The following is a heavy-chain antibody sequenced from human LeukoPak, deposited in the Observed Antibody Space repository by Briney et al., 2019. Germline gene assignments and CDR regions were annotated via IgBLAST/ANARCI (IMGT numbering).Heavy chain of an antibody. CDR3: ARDAYDSNGYYPYYFDY. D-gene: IGHD3-22*01. V-gene: IGHV1-2*02. J-gene: IGHJ4*02. CDR1: GYTFTGYY. Sequence: ASVKVSCKASGYTFTGYYMHWVRQAPGQGLEWMGWINPNSGGTNYAQKFQGRVTMTRDTSISTAYMELSRLRSDDTAVYYCARDAYDSNGYYPYYFDYWGQGTLVTVSS. CDR2: INPNSGGT.